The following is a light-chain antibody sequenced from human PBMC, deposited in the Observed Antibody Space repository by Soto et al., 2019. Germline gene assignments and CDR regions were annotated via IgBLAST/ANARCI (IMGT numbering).Light chain of an antibody. V-gene: IGKV1-12*01. CDR1: QGISGN. J-gene: IGKJ2*01. CDR3: QQGDNFPLT. Sequence: DIQMTQSPPSVSASVGDSVTVTCRASQGISGNLAWYQQTAGKAPNLLIYAASTVQTGVPSRFSGSGSGTEFTLTISSLQPEDFATYYCQQGDNFPLTFGQGTRVDIK. CDR2: AAS.